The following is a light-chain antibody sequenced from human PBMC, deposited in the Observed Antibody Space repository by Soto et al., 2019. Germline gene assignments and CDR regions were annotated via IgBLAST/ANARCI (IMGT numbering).Light chain of an antibody. CDR2: EVT. CDR1: ISDVGLYDY. J-gene: IGLJ1*01. Sequence: QSALTQPPSASGSPGQSVTISCTGTISDVGLYDYVSWYQQHPGKVPKLLIYEVTQRPSGVPDRFSGSKSGNTASLTVSGLQAQDEADYYCSSYGGNSNYVFGTGTKVNVL. V-gene: IGLV2-8*01. CDR3: SSYGGNSNYV.